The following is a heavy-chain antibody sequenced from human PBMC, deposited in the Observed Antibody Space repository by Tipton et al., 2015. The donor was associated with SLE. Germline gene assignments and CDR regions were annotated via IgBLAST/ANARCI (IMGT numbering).Heavy chain of an antibody. CDR3: ARGSDGEYVRYFDV. CDR1: GGSISNYY. V-gene: IGHV4-59*01. Sequence: TLSLTCTVSGGSISNYYWTWIRQPPGKRLEWIGYIYYSGSTNYNPSLKSRVTMSVDTSKNQFSLNLRSVTAADTAVYYCARGSDGEYVRYFDVWGPGTLVTVSS. J-gene: IGHJ2*01. CDR2: IYYSGST. D-gene: IGHD4-17*01.